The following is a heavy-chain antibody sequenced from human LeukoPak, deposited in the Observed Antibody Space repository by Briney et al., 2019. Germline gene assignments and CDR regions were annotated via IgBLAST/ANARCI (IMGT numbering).Heavy chain of an antibody. J-gene: IGHJ4*02. V-gene: IGHV3-23*01. Sequence: PGGSLRLSCAACGFTFSSYAMSWVRQAPGKGLEWVSAISGSGGSTYYADSVKGRFTISRDNSKNTLYLQMNSLRAEDTAVYYCAKPFRGDYLPYYYWGQGTLVTVSS. D-gene: IGHD2-21*01. CDR3: AKPFRGDYLPYYY. CDR2: ISGSGGST. CDR1: GFTFSSYA.